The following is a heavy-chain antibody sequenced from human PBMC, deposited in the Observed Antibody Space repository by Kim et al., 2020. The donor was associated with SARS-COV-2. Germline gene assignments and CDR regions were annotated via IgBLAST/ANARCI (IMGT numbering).Heavy chain of an antibody. CDR1: GGSITSDDYY. CDR3: ARGYCSTTSGFTWGNW. CDR2: THYSGST. J-gene: IGHJ5*01. Sequence: SETLSLTCTVSGGSITSDDYYWSWIRQTPGKGLEWIGYTHYSGSTYYSPSLKSRVTMSIDTSKSQFSLKLSSVTAADTAVYYCARGYCSTTSGFTWGNW. V-gene: IGHV4-30-4*01. D-gene: IGHD2-2*02.